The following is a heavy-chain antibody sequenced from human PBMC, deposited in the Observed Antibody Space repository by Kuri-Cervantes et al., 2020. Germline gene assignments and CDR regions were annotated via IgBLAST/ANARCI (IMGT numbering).Heavy chain of an antibody. CDR1: GGFISSYY. CDR2: IYSSGST. D-gene: IGHD2-2*01. V-gene: IGHV4-4*07. J-gene: IGHJ3*02. Sequence: GSLRLSWIVSGGFISSYYWSWIRQPAGKGLEWIGRIYSSGSTSYNPSLKSRVNISVDKSKKQFSLKLSSVTAADTAVYYCARYCSTSSCYVGQNDAFDIWGQGTMVTVSS. CDR3: ARYCSTSSCYVGQNDAFDI.